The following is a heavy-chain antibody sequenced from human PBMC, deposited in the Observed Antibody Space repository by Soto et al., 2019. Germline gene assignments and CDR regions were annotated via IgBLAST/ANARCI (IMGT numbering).Heavy chain of an antibody. CDR2: ISSSSSTI. Sequence: GGSLRLSCAASGFTFSSYSMNWVRQAPGKGLEWVSYISSSSSTIYYADSVKGRFTISRDNAKNSLYLQMNSLRAEDTAVYYCARGRKWAGSYYHPTHYYYYYMDVWGKGTTVTVSS. CDR3: ARGRKWAGSYYHPTHYYYYYMDV. D-gene: IGHD3-10*01. J-gene: IGHJ6*03. V-gene: IGHV3-48*01. CDR1: GFTFSSYS.